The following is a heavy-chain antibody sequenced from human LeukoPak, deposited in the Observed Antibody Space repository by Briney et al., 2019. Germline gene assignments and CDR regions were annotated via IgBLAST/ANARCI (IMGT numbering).Heavy chain of an antibody. D-gene: IGHD1-26*01. J-gene: IGHJ5*02. Sequence: SETLSLTCTVSGGSISSYYWSWIRQPPGKGLEWIGYIYYSGSTNYNPSLKSRVTISVDTSKNQFSLKLSSVTAADTAVYYCATQRELLPWFDPWGQGTLVTVSS. CDR2: IYYSGST. CDR3: ATQRELLPWFDP. V-gene: IGHV4-59*01. CDR1: GGSISSYY.